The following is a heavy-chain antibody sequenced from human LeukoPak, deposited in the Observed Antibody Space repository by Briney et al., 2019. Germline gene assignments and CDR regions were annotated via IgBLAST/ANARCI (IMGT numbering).Heavy chain of an antibody. CDR1: GGSISSYY. Sequence: PSETLSLTCTVSGGSISSYYWSWIRQPAGKGLEGIGRIHTSGSTDYNPSLKSRVTMSVDTSKNQFSLKLSSVTAADTAVYYCARDRYYYASSGYSQLFDYWGQGTLVTVSS. V-gene: IGHV4-4*07. J-gene: IGHJ4*02. D-gene: IGHD3-22*01. CDR3: ARDRYYYASSGYSQLFDY. CDR2: IHTSGST.